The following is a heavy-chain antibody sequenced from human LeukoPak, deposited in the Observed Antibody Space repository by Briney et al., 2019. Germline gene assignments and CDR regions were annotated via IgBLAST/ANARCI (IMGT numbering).Heavy chain of an antibody. J-gene: IGHJ4*02. CDR1: GGTFSSYA. CDR2: IIPIFGTA. CDR3: ARDSGSHYERFDY. V-gene: IGHV1-69*05. Sequence: GASVKVSCKASGGTFSSYAIRWVRQAPGQGLEWMGGIIPIFGTANYAQKFQGRVTITTDESTSTAYMELSSLRSEDTAVYYCARDSGSHYERFDYWGQGTLVTVSS. D-gene: IGHD1-26*01.